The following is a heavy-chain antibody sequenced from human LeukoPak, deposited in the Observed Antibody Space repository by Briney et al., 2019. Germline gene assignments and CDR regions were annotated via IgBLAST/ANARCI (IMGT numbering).Heavy chain of an antibody. CDR1: GFTFSSYW. Sequence: PGGSLRLSCAASGFTFSSYWMHWVRQAPGKGLVWVSRINSDGSSTYYADSVKGRFTISRDNSKNTLYLQMNSPRAEDTAVYYCAKDGGLAAAGTWGYWGQGTLVTVSS. V-gene: IGHV3-74*01. J-gene: IGHJ4*02. D-gene: IGHD6-13*01. CDR2: INSDGSST. CDR3: AKDGGLAAAGTWGY.